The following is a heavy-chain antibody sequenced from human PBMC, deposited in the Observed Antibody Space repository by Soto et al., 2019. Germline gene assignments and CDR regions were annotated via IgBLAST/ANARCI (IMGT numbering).Heavy chain of an antibody. V-gene: IGHV4-34*01. J-gene: IGHJ5*02. Sequence: SETLSLTCAVYGGSFSGYYWTWIRQPPGTGLEWIGEINHSGSTNYNPSLKSRVTISVDTSTSTAYMELRSLRSDDTAVYYCARDRETIAVAGNNWFDPWGRGTLVTVSS. CDR2: INHSGST. D-gene: IGHD6-19*01. CDR1: GGSFSGYY. CDR3: ARDRETIAVAGNNWFDP.